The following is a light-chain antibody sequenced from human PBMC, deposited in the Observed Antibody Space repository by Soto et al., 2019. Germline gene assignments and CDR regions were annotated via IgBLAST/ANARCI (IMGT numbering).Light chain of an antibody. CDR3: QQYNNWLIT. V-gene: IGKV3-15*01. CDR1: QSLSSS. J-gene: IGKJ1*01. CDR2: GAS. Sequence: EIVLTQSPGTLSLSPGERAILSCRASQSLSSSFLAWYQQKPGQAPRLLIYGASTRATGIPARFSGSGSGTEFTLTISSLQSEDFAVYYCQQYNNWLITFGQGTKVDIK.